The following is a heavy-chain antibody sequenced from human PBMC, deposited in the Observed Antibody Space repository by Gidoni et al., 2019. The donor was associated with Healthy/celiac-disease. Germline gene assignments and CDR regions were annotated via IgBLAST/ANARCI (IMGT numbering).Heavy chain of an antibody. CDR2: INPNSGGT. CDR1: GYTFTGYY. J-gene: IGHJ4*02. V-gene: IGHV1-2*02. D-gene: IGHD3-3*01. Sequence: QVQLVQSGAEVKKPGASVKVPSKASGYTFTGYYMHWVPQAPGEGLDWMGWINPNSGGTNYAQKFQGRVTMTRDTSISTAYMELSRLRSDDTAVYYCARDMGGWSGRPDYWGQGTLVTVSS. CDR3: ARDMGGWSGRPDY.